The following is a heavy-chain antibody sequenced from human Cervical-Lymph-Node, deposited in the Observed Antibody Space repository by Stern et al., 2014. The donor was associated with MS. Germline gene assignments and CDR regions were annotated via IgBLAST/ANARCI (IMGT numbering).Heavy chain of an antibody. CDR1: GYTFNRFS. D-gene: IGHD6-13*01. CDR2: INTNPGNP. J-gene: IGHJ4*02. Sequence: QVQLVESGSEMKKPGASVKVSCTTSGYTFNRFSINWVRKAPGQGLEWMGWINTNPGNPTYAQGFKGRFVFSLDSSVSTAYLQISGLKAEDTAIYYCARPITAADHTFDYWGQGTLVTVSS. CDR3: ARPITAADHTFDY. V-gene: IGHV7-4-1*02.